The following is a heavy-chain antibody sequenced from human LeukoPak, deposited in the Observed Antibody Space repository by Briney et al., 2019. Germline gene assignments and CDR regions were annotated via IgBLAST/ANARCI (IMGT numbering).Heavy chain of an antibody. CDR3: ARDYGTDYYYYYGMDV. CDR1: GYTFTGYY. Sequence: ASVKVSCKASGYTFTGYYMHWVRQAPGQGLEWMGWINPNSGGTNYAQKFQGWVTMTRDTSISTAYMELRSLRSDDTAVYYCARDYGTDYYYYYGMDVWGQGTTVTVSS. CDR2: INPNSGGT. J-gene: IGHJ6*02. D-gene: IGHD4-17*01. V-gene: IGHV1-2*04.